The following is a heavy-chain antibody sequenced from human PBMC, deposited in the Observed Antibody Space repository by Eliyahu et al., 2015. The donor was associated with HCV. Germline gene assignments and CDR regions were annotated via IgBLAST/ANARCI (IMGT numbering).Heavy chain of an antibody. CDR2: XKSKTXGGTA. V-gene: IGHV3-15*07. J-gene: IGHJ5*02. CDR1: GFTFSNAW. CDR3: TSGRGVNS. Sequence: EVQLVESGGGLVKPGGSLRLSCAASGFTFSNAWXNWVRQAXGKGVVXXGRXKSKTXGGTADYAAPVKGRFTIXRDDSKNTVYVQMNGLKSEDTAVYYCTSGRGVNSWGPGTLVTVSS. D-gene: IGHD3-10*01.